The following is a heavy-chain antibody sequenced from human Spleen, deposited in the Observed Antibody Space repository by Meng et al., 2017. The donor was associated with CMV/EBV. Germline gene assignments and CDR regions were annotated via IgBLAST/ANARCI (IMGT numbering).Heavy chain of an antibody. D-gene: IGHD5-24*01. CDR2: ISGGGAST. Sequence: SGFTFNNYAMNWVRQAPGKGLEWVSSISGGGASTYYADSAKGRFTISRDYSKNTLYLQMDSLRDEDTALYYCAKDRGDGFNGYFDYWGQGTLVTVSS. CDR1: GFTFNNYA. V-gene: IGHV3-23*01. J-gene: IGHJ4*02. CDR3: AKDRGDGFNGYFDY.